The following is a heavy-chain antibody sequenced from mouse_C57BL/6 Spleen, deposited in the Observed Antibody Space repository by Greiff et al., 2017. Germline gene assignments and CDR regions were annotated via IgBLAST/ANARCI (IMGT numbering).Heavy chain of an antibody. J-gene: IGHJ1*03. CDR1: GFSLTSYG. D-gene: IGHD2-4*01. Sequence: VQVVESGPGLVQPSQSLSITCTVSGFSLTSYGVHWVRQSPGQGLEWLGVIWSGGSTDYNAAFISSLSISKDNSKSQVFFKMSSLQADDTAIYYCARKDDYDGYCDCWGTGTTVTVSS. CDR3: ARKDDYDGYCDC. CDR2: IWSGGST. V-gene: IGHV2-2*01.